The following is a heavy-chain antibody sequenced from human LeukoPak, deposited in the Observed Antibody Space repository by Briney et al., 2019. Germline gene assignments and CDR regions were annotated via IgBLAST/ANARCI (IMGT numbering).Heavy chain of an antibody. Sequence: GASVKVSCKASGYTFTSYAMNWVRQAPGQGLEWMGWINTNTGNPTYARGFTGRFVLSLDTSVGTAYLQISSLKAEDTAVYYCARGDGYSTLPVAFDIWGQGTMVTVSS. CDR1: GYTFTSYA. CDR2: INTNTGNP. V-gene: IGHV7-4-1*02. CDR3: ARGDGYSTLPVAFDI. D-gene: IGHD5-24*01. J-gene: IGHJ3*02.